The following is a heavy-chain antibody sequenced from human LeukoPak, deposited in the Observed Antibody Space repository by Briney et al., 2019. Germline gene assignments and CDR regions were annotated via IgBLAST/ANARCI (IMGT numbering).Heavy chain of an antibody. V-gene: IGHV3-30*18. CDR2: ISYDGSNK. CDR3: AKHLNYCSGDTCYSRYFDY. Sequence: PGRSLRLSCAASGFTFNNYGMHWVRQAPGKGLEWVAVISYDGSNKYYADSVKGRFTISRDNSKNTLYLQMNGLRAEDTAVYYCAKHLNYCSGDTCYSRYFDYWGQGTLVPVSS. D-gene: IGHD2-15*01. J-gene: IGHJ4*02. CDR1: GFTFNNYG.